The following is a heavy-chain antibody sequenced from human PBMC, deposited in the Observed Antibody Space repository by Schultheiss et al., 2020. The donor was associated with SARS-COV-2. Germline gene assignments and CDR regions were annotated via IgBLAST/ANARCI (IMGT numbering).Heavy chain of an antibody. Sequence: GGSLRLSCKGSGYSFTIYWIGRVRQMPGKGLEWMGIIYPGDSDTSYSPSFQGQVTISADKSISTAYLQWSSLKASDTAMYYCAKGIAAAGLDAFDIWGQGTMVTVSS. CDR2: IYPGDSDT. CDR1: GYSFTIYW. J-gene: IGHJ3*02. CDR3: AKGIAAAGLDAFDI. D-gene: IGHD6-13*01. V-gene: IGHV5-51*01.